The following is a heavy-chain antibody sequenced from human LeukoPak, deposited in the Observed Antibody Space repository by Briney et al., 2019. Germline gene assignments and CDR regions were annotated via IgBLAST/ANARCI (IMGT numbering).Heavy chain of an antibody. V-gene: IGHV2-5*01. CDR2: LYWNDDK. D-gene: IGHD6-6*01. Sequence: SGPTLANPTQTLTLTSTFSGFSLRTTGRGVGWIRQPPGKAVEWLAVLYWNDDKRYSQSLKSRLTITKDTSKNQVVLTMTNMDLVHTATYFCAHRQGSSSGGGLVSWGQGTVVTVSS. CDR3: AHRQGSSSGGGLVS. J-gene: IGHJ4*02. CDR1: GFSLRTTGRG.